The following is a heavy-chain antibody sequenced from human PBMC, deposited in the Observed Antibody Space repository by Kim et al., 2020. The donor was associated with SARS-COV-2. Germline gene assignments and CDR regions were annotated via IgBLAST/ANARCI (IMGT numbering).Heavy chain of an antibody. Sequence: GGSLRLSCAASGFTFSSYDMHWVRQATGKGLEWVSAIGTAGDTYYPGSVKGRFTISRENAKNSLYLQMNSLRAGDTAVYYCARAAHDYYGSGSYYKKVSGAFDIWGQGTMVTVSS. CDR1: GFTFSSYD. D-gene: IGHD3-10*01. CDR3: ARAAHDYYGSGSYYKKVSGAFDI. J-gene: IGHJ3*02. CDR2: IGTAGDT. V-gene: IGHV3-13*01.